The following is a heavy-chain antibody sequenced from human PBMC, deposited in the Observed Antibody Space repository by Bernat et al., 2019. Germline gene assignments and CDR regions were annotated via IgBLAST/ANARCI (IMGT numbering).Heavy chain of an antibody. CDR3: AKGGDYGDYVQDGMDV. CDR2: ISYDGSNK. J-gene: IGHJ6*02. V-gene: IGHV3-30*18. D-gene: IGHD4-17*01. CDR1: GFTFSSYG. Sequence: QVQLVESGGGVVQPGRSLRLSCAASGFTFSSYGMHWVRQAPGKGLEWVAVISYDGSNKYYADSVKGRFTISRDNSKNTLYLQMNSLRAEDTAVYYCAKGGDYGDYVQDGMDVWGQGTTVTVSS.